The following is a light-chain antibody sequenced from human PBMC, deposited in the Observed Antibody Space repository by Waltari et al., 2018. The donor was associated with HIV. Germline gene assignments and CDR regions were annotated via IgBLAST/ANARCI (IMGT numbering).Light chain of an antibody. CDR1: QSVSSW. Sequence: DLQMTQSPYTLSASVGDRVTIPCRASQSVSSWLAWYQQKPGKAPKVLIYKASSLVSGVPSRFSGSGSGTEFTLTISSLQPDDFASYFCLHYKSYPLTFGGGTKVEIK. J-gene: IGKJ4*01. CDR3: LHYKSYPLT. V-gene: IGKV1-5*03. CDR2: KAS.